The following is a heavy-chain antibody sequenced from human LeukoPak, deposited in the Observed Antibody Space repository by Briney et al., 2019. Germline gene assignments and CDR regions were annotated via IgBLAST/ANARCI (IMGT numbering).Heavy chain of an antibody. CDR1: GFTSDDHA. CDR3: TKDLTPGGADV. D-gene: IGHD3-10*01. J-gene: IGHJ6*02. CDR2: IMWGSGST. Sequence: HPGRSLRLSCAVSGFTSDDHAMHWVRQASGKGLEWVAGIMWGSGSTGYGDSVKGRFTISRDNAKKSLYLQMNGLRVEDTAFYYCTKDLTPGGADVWGQGTTVTVSS. V-gene: IGHV3-9*02.